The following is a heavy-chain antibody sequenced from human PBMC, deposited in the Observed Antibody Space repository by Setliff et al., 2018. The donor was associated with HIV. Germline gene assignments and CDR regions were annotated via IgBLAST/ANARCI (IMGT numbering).Heavy chain of an antibody. CDR1: GFTFGDYL. CDR3: IRPLWYNNGWTFDN. D-gene: IGHD6-19*01. J-gene: IGHJ4*02. CDR2: IRSKTFGGTA. Sequence: LRLSCTASGFTFGDYLMSWVRQAPGKGLEWIGFIRSKTFGGTAEYAASVKGRFTISRDDSISVAYLQLNSLKTDDTAVYYCIRPLWYNNGWTFDNWGQGTLVTVSS. V-gene: IGHV3-49*04.